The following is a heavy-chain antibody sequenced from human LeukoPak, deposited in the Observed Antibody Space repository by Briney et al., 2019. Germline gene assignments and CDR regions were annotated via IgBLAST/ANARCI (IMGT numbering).Heavy chain of an antibody. Sequence: ASVKVSCKASGYTFIGYYIHWLRQAPGQGLEWMGWINPNSGATNYAQKFRGRVTMTRDTSISTAYMELSRLISDDTAVYYCARETGTTSKYFDYWGQGTLLTVSS. CDR1: GYTFIGYY. J-gene: IGHJ4*02. CDR3: ARETGTTSKYFDY. D-gene: IGHD1-1*01. CDR2: INPNSGAT. V-gene: IGHV1-2*02.